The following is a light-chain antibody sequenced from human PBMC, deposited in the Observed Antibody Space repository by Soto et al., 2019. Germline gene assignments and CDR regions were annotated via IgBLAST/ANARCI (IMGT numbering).Light chain of an antibody. CDR1: KSLLHSNGYNY. Sequence: DIVMTQSPLSLPVTPGEPASISCRSTKSLLHSNGYNYLDWYLQKPGQSPQLLIYLNSNRASGVPDRFSGSGSGTDFTLKIGRVEAEDVGVYYCMQALQAPPTFGQGTKVEIK. J-gene: IGKJ1*01. V-gene: IGKV2-28*01. CDR3: MQALQAPPT. CDR2: LNS.